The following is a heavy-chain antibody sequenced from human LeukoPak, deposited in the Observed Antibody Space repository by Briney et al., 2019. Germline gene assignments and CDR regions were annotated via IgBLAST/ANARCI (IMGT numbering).Heavy chain of an antibody. Sequence: HPGGSLRLSCAASGFTVSSNYMSWVRQAPGKGLEWVSVIYSGGSTYYADSVKGRFTISRDNSKNTLYLQMNSLRAEDTAVYYCARGPPIMDYGDSDFDYWGQGTLVTVSS. J-gene: IGHJ4*02. CDR1: GFTVSSNY. D-gene: IGHD4-17*01. CDR2: IYSGGST. V-gene: IGHV3-53*01. CDR3: ARGPPIMDYGDSDFDY.